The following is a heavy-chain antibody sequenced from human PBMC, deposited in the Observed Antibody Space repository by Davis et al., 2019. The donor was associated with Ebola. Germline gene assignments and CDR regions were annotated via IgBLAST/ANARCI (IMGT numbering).Heavy chain of an antibody. D-gene: IGHD7-27*01. V-gene: IGHV3-23*01. J-gene: IGHJ4*02. CDR1: GFTFSSYM. Sequence: GESLKISCAASGFTFSSYMMNWVRQAPGKGLEWVSAISGSGGAYYTDSVKGRFTISRDNSKNTMCLQMNSLRAEDTALYYCAKDHQDWGSSFASWGQGTLVTVSS. CDR2: ISGSGGA. CDR3: AKDHQDWGSSFAS.